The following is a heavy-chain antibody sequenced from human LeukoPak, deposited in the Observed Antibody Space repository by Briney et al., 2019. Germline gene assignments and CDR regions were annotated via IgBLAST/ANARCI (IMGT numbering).Heavy chain of an antibody. V-gene: IGHV3-30*18. J-gene: IGHJ4*02. Sequence: PGGSLTLSCAASGFTFSSYGRHWARQAPGKGLEWVAVISYDGSNKYYADSVKGRFTISRDNSKNTLYLQMNSLRAEDTAVYYCAKARYPYGGNALDYWGQGTLVTVSS. CDR2: ISYDGSNK. CDR3: AKARYPYGGNALDY. CDR1: GFTFSSYG. D-gene: IGHD4-23*01.